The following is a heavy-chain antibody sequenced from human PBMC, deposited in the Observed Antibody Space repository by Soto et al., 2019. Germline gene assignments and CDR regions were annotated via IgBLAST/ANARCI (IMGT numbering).Heavy chain of an antibody. CDR2: ITSDTNTI. J-gene: IGHJ4*02. CDR1: GFPFSIYS. D-gene: IGHD6-19*01. V-gene: IGHV3-48*02. CDR3: TRSVEGHFDY. Sequence: EVQLVESGGGLVQPGGSLRLTCVASGFPFSIYSMNWVRQAPGKGLEWSSYITSDTNTIKYADSVKGRFTISRDNAKILVNLQMNSLRDEHTAVYWCTRSVEGHFDYWGQGAVVTFSS.